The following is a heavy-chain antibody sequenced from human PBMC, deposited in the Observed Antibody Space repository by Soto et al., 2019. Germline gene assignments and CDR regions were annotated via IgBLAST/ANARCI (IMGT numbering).Heavy chain of an antibody. CDR3: ARDRAAGGPIYYFDS. D-gene: IGHD6-13*01. Sequence: ASVKVSCQASGYTFTTYTIHWVRQAPGHRLEWMGCINADNGKTKYSQKFQGRVTITRDTSASTAYMEVSGLRSEDTAVYYCARDRAAGGPIYYFDSWGQGTLVTVSS. CDR1: GYTFTTYT. J-gene: IGHJ4*02. V-gene: IGHV1-3*01. CDR2: INADNGKT.